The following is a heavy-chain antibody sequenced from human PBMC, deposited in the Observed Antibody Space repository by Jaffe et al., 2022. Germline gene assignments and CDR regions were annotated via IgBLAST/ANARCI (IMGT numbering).Heavy chain of an antibody. Sequence: QVQLQQWGAGLLKPSETLSLTCAVYGGSFSGYYWSWIRQPPGKGLEWIGEINHSGSTNYNPSLKSRVTISVDTSKNQFSLKLSSVTAADTAVYYCARTYSSGWLGAWGQGTLVTVSS. CDR3: ARTYSSGWLGA. J-gene: IGHJ4*02. CDR2: INHSGST. V-gene: IGHV4-34*01. D-gene: IGHD6-19*01. CDR1: GGSFSGYY.